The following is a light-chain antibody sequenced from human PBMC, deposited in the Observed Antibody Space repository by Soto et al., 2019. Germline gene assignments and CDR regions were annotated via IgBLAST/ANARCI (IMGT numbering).Light chain of an antibody. V-gene: IGKV1-39*01. CDR3: QQTYSTQIT. Sequence: DIQMTQSPSSLSASVGDRVSITCRASQSISSFLNWYQQKPGKAPNLLIYTASNLHGGVPSRFSGSGSGTDFTLTISSLQPEDFATYYCQQTYSTQITFGQGTRLEIK. CDR1: QSISSF. J-gene: IGKJ5*01. CDR2: TAS.